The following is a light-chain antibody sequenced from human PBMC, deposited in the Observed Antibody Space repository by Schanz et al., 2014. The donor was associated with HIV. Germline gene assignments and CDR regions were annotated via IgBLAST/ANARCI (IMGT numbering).Light chain of an antibody. CDR1: ISTIAGRS. CDR2: NDD. J-gene: IGLJ2*01. Sequence: QSLLTQPPSASGTPGQTVTISCSGGISTIAGRSVDWYQHLPGTAPSLLIHNDDRRPSGVPERFSASKSGTSASLVISGLQPEDEADYYCATWDISLNGPVFGGGT. CDR3: ATWDISLNGPV. V-gene: IGLV1-44*01.